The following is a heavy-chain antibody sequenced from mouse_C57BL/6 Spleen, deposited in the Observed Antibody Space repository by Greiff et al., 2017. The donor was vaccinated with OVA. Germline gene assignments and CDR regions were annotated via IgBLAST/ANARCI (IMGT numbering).Heavy chain of an antibody. CDR2: IDPSDSYT. CDR3: AREGSSGRYFDY. J-gene: IGHJ2*01. D-gene: IGHD3-2*02. Sequence: VQLQQPGAELVRPGTSVKLSCKASGYTFTSYWMHWVKQRPGQGLEWIGVIDPSDSYTNYNQKFKGKATLTVDTSSSTAYMQLSSLTSEDSAVYYGAREGSSGRYFDYWGQGTTLTVSS. CDR1: GYTFTSYW. V-gene: IGHV1-59*01.